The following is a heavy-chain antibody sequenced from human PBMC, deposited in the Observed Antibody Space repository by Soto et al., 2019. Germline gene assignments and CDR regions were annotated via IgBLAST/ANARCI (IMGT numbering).Heavy chain of an antibody. J-gene: IGHJ4*02. D-gene: IGHD2-21*01. CDR1: GYNFSNYW. CDR3: ARHVDSNYIDF. CDR2: NYPADADT. V-gene: IGHV5-51*01. Sequence: GASLKISCQGSGYNFSNYWLAWVRQMPGKGLEWIGFNYPADADTRYNPSCQGQVTNAADKSVNTSYLQWSSRKASDTAKYYGARHVDSNYIDFWGQRTLGTVAS.